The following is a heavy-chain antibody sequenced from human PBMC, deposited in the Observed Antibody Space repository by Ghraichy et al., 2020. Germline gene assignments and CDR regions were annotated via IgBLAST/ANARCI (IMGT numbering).Heavy chain of an antibody. J-gene: IGHJ4*02. V-gene: IGHV3-23*01. CDR2: FSATDNST. CDR3: AKLYYYGSGRGAEY. D-gene: IGHD3-10*01. Sequence: GGSLRLSCAASGFIFRGYAMSWVRQAPGKGLEWVSSFSATDNSTSYAESVKGRFTISRDNSKNTVYLQMHSLRVEDTAVDYCAKLYYYGSGRGAEYWGQGTLVTVSS. CDR1: GFIFRGYA.